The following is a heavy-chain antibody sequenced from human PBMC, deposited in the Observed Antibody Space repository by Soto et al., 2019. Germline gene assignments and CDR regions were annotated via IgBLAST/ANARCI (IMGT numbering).Heavy chain of an antibody. D-gene: IGHD3-16*01. V-gene: IGHV5-51*01. J-gene: IGHJ4*02. CDR2: INPADSDI. CDR3: ARHKRHDASRKIDC. Sequence: GESLKISCQGSWYSFTSNWIGWLRQMPGKVLEWMGIINPADSDIKYSPSFQGQVTISADKSIGTAYLQWSSLKASDTAMYYCARHKRHDASRKIDCWGQGTLVTVSS. CDR1: WYSFTSNW.